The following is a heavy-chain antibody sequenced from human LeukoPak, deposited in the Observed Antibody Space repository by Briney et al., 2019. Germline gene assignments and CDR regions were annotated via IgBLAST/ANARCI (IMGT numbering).Heavy chain of an antibody. CDR1: GFTFSSYA. Sequence: GGSLRLSCAASGFTFSSYAMSWVRQAPGKGLEWVSAISGSGGSTYYADSVKGRFTISRDNSKNTLYLQMNSLRAEDTAVYYCAVDYDSSGPPRYFDYWGQGTLVTVSS. CDR3: AVDYDSSGPPRYFDY. J-gene: IGHJ4*02. CDR2: ISGSGGST. V-gene: IGHV3-23*01. D-gene: IGHD3-22*01.